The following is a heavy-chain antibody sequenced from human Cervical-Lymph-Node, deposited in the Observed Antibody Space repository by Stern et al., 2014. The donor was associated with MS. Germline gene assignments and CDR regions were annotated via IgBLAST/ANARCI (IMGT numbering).Heavy chain of an antibody. D-gene: IGHD2-15*01. CDR3: AVRYCSGGRCYSVPDV. Sequence: VQLEESGSEVKKPGASVKVSCKASEYTHNNYLIHWVRQAPGQRPDCMGAINPSGATNYAQKVQDRVTMTTDASTSTFYMELSRLRSEDTAVYYCAVRYCSGGRCYSVPDVWGQGTTVIVSS. V-gene: IGHV1-46*02. J-gene: IGHJ6*02. CDR1: EYTHNNYL. CDR2: INPSGAT.